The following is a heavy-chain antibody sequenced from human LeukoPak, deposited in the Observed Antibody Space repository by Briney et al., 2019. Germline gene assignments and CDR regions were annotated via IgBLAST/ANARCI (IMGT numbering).Heavy chain of an antibody. CDR1: GFTFSSYA. J-gene: IGHJ4*02. V-gene: IGHV3-23*01. Sequence: GGSLRLSCAASGFTFSSYAVSWVRQAPGKGLEWVSAISGSGGSTYYADSVKGRFTISRDNAKNSLYLQMNSLRAEDTAVYYCARGTYSSGWTIDYWGQGTLVTVSS. CDR3: ARGTYSSGWTIDY. D-gene: IGHD6-19*01. CDR2: ISGSGGST.